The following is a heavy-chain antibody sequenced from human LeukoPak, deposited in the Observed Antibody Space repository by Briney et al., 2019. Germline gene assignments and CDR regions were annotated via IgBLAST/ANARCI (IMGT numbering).Heavy chain of an antibody. J-gene: IGHJ4*02. CDR2: ISSSSSYI. CDR3: AIGASRADY. Sequence: PGASLRLSCAASGFTFRSYNMNWVRQAPGKRPEWVSSISSSSSYIYYADSVKGRFTISRDNAKNSLYLQMNSLRAEDTALYYCAIGASRADYWGQGTLVTVSS. V-gene: IGHV3-21*01. CDR1: GFTFRSYN.